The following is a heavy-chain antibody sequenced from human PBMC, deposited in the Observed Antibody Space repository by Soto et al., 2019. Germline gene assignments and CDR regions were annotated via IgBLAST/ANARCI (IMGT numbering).Heavy chain of an antibody. CDR2: IKQDGSEK. CDR3: ARALSITGTTLGYYYGMDV. D-gene: IGHD1-7*01. J-gene: IGHJ6*02. V-gene: IGHV3-7*03. CDR1: GFTFSSYW. Sequence: GGSLRLSCAASGFTFSSYWMSWVRQAPGKGLEWVANIKQDGSEKYYVDSVEGRFTISRDNAKNSLYLQMNSLRAEDTAVYYCARALSITGTTLGYYYGMDVWGQGTTVTVSS.